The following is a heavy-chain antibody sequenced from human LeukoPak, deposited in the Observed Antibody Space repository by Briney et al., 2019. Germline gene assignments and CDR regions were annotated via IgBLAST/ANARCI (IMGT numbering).Heavy chain of an antibody. CDR3: AKDPGYGDYAYRWYYFDY. CDR2: ISVDNGST. CDR1: GFTFSSYW. D-gene: IGHD4-17*01. J-gene: IGHJ4*02. Sequence: GGSLRLSCAASGFTFSSYWMSWVRQAPGKGLEWVSGISVDNGSTYYADAVKGRFTISRDNSKNTLYLQMNSLRAEDTAVYYCAKDPGYGDYAYRWYYFDYWGQGTLVTVSS. V-gene: IGHV3-23*01.